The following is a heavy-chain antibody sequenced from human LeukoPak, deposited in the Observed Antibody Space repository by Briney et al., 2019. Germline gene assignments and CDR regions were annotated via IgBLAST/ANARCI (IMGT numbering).Heavy chain of an antibody. J-gene: IGHJ6*02. CDR2: INHSGST. V-gene: IGHV4-34*01. CDR1: GGSFSGYY. Sequence: SETLSFTCAVYGGSFSGYYWSWIRQPPGKGLEWIGEINHSGSTNYNPSLKSRVTISVDTSKNQFSLKLSSVTAADTAVYYCARVAAAAGTVYYGMDVWGQGTTVTVSS. CDR3: ARVAAAAGTVYYGMDV. D-gene: IGHD6-13*01.